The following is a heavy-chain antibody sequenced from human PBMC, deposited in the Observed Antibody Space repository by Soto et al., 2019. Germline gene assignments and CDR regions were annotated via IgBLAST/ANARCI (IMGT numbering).Heavy chain of an antibody. CDR1: GGSISSYY. CDR3: ARHAYCSGGSCYSGYYYYYGMDV. CDR2: IYYSGST. D-gene: IGHD2-15*01. J-gene: IGHJ6*02. V-gene: IGHV4-59*08. Sequence: SETLSLTCTVSGGSISSYYWSWIRQPPGKGLEWIGYIYYSGSTNYNPSLKSRVTISVDTSKNQFSLKLSSVTAADTAVYYCARHAYCSGGSCYSGYYYYYGMDVWGQGTTVTVSS.